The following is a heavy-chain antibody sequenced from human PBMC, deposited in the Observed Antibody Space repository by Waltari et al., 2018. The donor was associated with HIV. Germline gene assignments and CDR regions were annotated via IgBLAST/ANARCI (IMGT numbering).Heavy chain of an antibody. CDR2: VYSNGVT. CDR3: ATLRTVTGTIDD. J-gene: IGHJ4*02. D-gene: IGHD4-17*01. CDR1: TRYITPSYY. Sequence: LQLQESGTALVKPSATLPLTCTVPTRYITPSYYWGWVRQSPGTGLEWIGTVYSNGVTHCTPSLESRVTMSVDTSKNQFSRTLTSVTAADTALYFCATLRTVTGTIDDWGQGILVTVSS. V-gene: IGHV4-39*01.